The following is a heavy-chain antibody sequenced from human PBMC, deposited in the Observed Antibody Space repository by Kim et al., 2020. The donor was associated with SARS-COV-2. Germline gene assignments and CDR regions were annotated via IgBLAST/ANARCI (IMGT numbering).Heavy chain of an antibody. CDR2: ISGSGGRT. CDR1: GFTFSSYV. V-gene: IGHV3-23*01. Sequence: GGSLRLSCAASGFTFSSYVMSWVRQAPGRGLEWVSGISGSGGRTYYADSVKGRFTISRDNSKNTLSLQMNSLRAEDTAAYFCARGWSHLWPDGFEIWGQGTMVTVSS. D-gene: IGHD3-10*01. CDR3: ARGWSHLWPDGFEI. J-gene: IGHJ3*02.